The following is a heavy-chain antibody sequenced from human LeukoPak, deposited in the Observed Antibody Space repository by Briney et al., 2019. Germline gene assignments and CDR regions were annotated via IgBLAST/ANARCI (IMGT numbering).Heavy chain of an antibody. Sequence: SVKVSCKASGGTFSSYAISWVRQAPGQGLEWMGGIIPIFGTANYAQKFQGRVTITADESTSTAYMELSSLRSEDTAVYYCASSARGRYFDWLPFGYWGQGTLVTVSS. V-gene: IGHV1-69*13. CDR2: IIPIFGTA. J-gene: IGHJ4*02. CDR1: GGTFSSYA. CDR3: ASSARGRYFDWLPFGY. D-gene: IGHD3-9*01.